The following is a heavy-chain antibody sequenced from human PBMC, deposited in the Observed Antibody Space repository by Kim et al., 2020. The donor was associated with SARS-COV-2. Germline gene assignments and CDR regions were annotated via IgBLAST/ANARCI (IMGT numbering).Heavy chain of an antibody. J-gene: IGHJ6*02. D-gene: IGHD2-2*01. CDR3: ARDRGYCSSTSCYGGDYYGMDV. V-gene: IGHV1-46*01. CDR2: INPSGGST. Sequence: ASVKVSCKASGYTFTSYYMHWVRQAPGQGLEWMGIINPSGGSTSYAQKFQGRVTMTRDTSTSTVYMELSSLRSEDTAVYYCARDRGYCSSTSCYGGDYYGMDVWGQGTTVTVSS. CDR1: GYTFTSYY.